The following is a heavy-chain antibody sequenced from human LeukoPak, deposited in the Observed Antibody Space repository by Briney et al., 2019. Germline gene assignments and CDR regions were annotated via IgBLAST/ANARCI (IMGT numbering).Heavy chain of an antibody. CDR3: TTATREDYFDY. Sequence: GGSLRLSCTASGFTFSNACMSWVRQAPGKGLEWVGRIKTKTDGGTTDYAAPVKGRFTISRDDSKNTLYLQMNSLKTEDTAVYYCTTATREDYFDYWGQGTLVTVSS. CDR1: GFTFSNAC. D-gene: IGHD1-26*01. J-gene: IGHJ4*02. V-gene: IGHV3-15*01. CDR2: IKTKTDGGTT.